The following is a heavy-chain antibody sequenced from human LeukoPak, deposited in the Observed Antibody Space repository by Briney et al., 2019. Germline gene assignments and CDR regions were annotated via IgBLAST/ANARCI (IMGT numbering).Heavy chain of an antibody. CDR1: GGSISSGDYY. CDR3: ARINGAAIFH. Sequence: SETLSLTCTVSGGSISSGDYYWSWIRQPPGKGLEWIGYIYYSGSTYYNPSLKSRVIISVDTSKNQFSLKLSSVTAADTAVYYCARINGAAIFHWGQGTLVTVSS. CDR2: IYYSGST. D-gene: IGHD2-2*01. J-gene: IGHJ4*02. V-gene: IGHV4-30-4*08.